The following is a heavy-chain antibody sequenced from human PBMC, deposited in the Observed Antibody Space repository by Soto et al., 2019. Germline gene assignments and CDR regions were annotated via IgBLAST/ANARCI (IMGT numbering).Heavy chain of an antibody. V-gene: IGHV3-53*04. CDR2: IYSGGST. J-gene: IGHJ6*02. D-gene: IGHD6-25*01. CDR1: GFTVSSNY. Sequence: PGGSLRLSCAASGFTVSSNYMSWVRQAPGKGLEWVSVIYSGGSTYYADSVKGRFTISRHNSKNTLYLQMNSLRAEDTAVYYCARDGQPLPPNYYYGMDVWGQGTTVTVSS. CDR3: ARDGQPLPPNYYYGMDV.